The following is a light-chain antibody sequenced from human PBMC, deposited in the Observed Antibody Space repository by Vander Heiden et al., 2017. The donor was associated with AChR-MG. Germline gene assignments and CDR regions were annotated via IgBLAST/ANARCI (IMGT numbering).Light chain of an antibody. Sequence: QPVLTQPPPVSEPPGQRVTTSCTGSSSSSGAGYDVHWYQQLPEAPPILLIYGNSNRPAVVPDRFSCSKSGTSASLTITVLQAEDEDDYYCQSYDSSLGVFGGGTKLTVL. J-gene: IGLJ2*01. CDR3: QSYDSSLGV. V-gene: IGLV1-40*01. CDR2: GNS. CDR1: SSSSGAGYD.